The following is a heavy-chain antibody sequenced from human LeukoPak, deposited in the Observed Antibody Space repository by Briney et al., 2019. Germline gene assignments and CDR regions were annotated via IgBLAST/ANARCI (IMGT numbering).Heavy chain of an antibody. V-gene: IGHV3-23*01. CDR2: ISGSGYYS. Sequence: GGSLRLSCAASEFTFDNYAMSWVRQAPGKGLEWVSVISGSGYYSYYADSVKGRFTVSRDNSKTTLYLQMNSLRAEDTAVYYCAKNGLRFLEWLGYMDVWGKGTTVTVSS. CDR3: AKNGLRFLEWLGYMDV. CDR1: EFTFDNYA. J-gene: IGHJ6*03. D-gene: IGHD3-3*01.